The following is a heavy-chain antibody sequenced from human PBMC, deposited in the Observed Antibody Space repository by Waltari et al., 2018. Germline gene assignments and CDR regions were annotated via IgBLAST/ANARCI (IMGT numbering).Heavy chain of an antibody. Sequence: QVQLQESGPGLVKPSETLSLTCTVSGGSISSYYWSWIRQPAGKGLEWIGRIYTSGSTNYNPSLKSRVTMSVDTYKNQFSLKLSSVTAADTAVYYCARSRDYGSGSYSPYFDYWGQGTLVTVSS. CDR1: GGSISSYY. J-gene: IGHJ4*02. V-gene: IGHV4-4*07. CDR3: ARSRDYGSGSYSPYFDY. D-gene: IGHD3-10*01. CDR2: IYTSGST.